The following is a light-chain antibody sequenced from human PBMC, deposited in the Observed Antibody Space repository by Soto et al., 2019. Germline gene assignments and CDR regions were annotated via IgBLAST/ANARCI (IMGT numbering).Light chain of an antibody. J-gene: IGLJ1*01. CDR2: GVT. V-gene: IGLV2-14*03. CDR3: SSFTSNRIYV. Sequence: QSVLPQPTAVCCAPGPAITISGTGNQNDIGTYDYVSWCQQHPGRAPRLLIHGVTTRPSGISGRFSASKSGLTASLTISGLQPEDEADYYCSSFTSNRIYVFGPGTKV. CDR1: QNDIGTYDY.